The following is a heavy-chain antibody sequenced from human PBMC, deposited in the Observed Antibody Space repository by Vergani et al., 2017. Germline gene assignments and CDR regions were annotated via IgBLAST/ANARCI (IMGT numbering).Heavy chain of an antibody. V-gene: IGHV4-34*01. D-gene: IGHD6-19*01. Sequence: QMQLQQWGAGLLKPSETLSLTCAVYGGSLSGYYWSWIRQPPGKGLEWIGYIYYSGSTYYNPSLKSRVTISVDTSKNQFSLKLSSVTAADTAVYYCARAGAVADWFDPWGQGTLVTVSS. CDR3: ARAGAVADWFDP. J-gene: IGHJ5*02. CDR1: GGSLSGYY. CDR2: IYYSGST.